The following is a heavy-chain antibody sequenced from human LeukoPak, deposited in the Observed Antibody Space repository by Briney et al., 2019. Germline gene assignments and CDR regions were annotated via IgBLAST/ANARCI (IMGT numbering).Heavy chain of an antibody. CDR1: GGTFSSYA. D-gene: IGHD3-10*01. Sequence: ASVKVSCKASGGTFSSYAISWVRQAPGQGLEWMGGIIPIFGTANYAQKFQGRVTITADKSTSTAYMELSSLRSEDTAVYYCATGITMVRGVISYYYYYYMDVWGKGTTVTVSS. CDR2: IIPIFGTA. V-gene: IGHV1-69*06. J-gene: IGHJ6*03. CDR3: ATGITMVRGVISYYYYYYMDV.